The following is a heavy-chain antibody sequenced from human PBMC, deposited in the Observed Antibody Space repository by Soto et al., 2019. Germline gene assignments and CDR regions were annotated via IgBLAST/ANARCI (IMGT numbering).Heavy chain of an antibody. Sequence: PSETLSLTCTVSGGSVSSGSYYWSWIRQPPGKGLEWIGYIYYSGSTNYNPSLKSRVTISVDTSKNQFSLKLSSVTAADTAVYYCAREAGDSGSYSVDYWGQGTLVTVSS. J-gene: IGHJ4*02. CDR2: IYYSGST. CDR3: AREAGDSGSYSVDY. V-gene: IGHV4-61*01. CDR1: GGSVSSGSYY. D-gene: IGHD1-26*01.